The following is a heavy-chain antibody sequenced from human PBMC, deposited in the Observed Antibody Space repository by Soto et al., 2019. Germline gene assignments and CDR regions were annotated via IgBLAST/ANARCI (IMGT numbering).Heavy chain of an antibody. CDR3: ARSPTVRVLHPGYFDS. Sequence: GESLKFSSTGSGSCSTYYMLGLLRQTPEKGQEWRGVNYPGDADTRDSPSFQGQVTISADKSSSTAYVQWSSAKASDTAMYYGARSPTVRVLHPGYFDSWGQGTLVTVSS. CDR1: GSCSTYYM. V-gene: IGHV5-51*01. J-gene: IGHJ4*02. CDR2: NYPGDADT. D-gene: IGHD3-3*01.